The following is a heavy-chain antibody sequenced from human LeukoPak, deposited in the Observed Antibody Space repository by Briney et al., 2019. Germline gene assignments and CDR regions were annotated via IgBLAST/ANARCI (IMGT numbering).Heavy chain of an antibody. CDR2: ISSSHI. J-gene: IGHJ4*02. V-gene: IGHV3-21*01. CDR1: GFTFSFYL. D-gene: IGHD1-20*01. CDR3: ARDDNWNDKPFDL. Sequence: PGRSLRLSCTASGFTFSFYLMNWVRQAPGKGLEWVSSISSSHIYYADSLKGRFTVSRDNAKSSLYLQMNNLRAEDTAVYYCARDDNWNDKPFDLWGQGTLVTVSS.